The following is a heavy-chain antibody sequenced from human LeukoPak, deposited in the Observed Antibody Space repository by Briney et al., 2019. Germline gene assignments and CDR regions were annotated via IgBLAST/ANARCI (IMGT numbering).Heavy chain of an antibody. D-gene: IGHD3-3*01. CDR3: AREIYLYGMDV. J-gene: IGHJ6*02. Sequence: SETLSLTCTVSGGSISSYYWSWIRQPPGKGLEWIGYIYYSGSTNYNPSLKSRVTISVDTSKNQFSLKLSSVTAADTAVYYCAREIYLYGMDVWGQGTTVTVSS. CDR1: GGSISSYY. CDR2: IYYSGST. V-gene: IGHV4-59*01.